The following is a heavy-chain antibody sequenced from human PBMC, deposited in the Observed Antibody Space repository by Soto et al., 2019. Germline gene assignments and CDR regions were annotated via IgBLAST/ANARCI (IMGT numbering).Heavy chain of an antibody. CDR3: ATLPIVVVAPTEGENSSPMDL. J-gene: IGHJ6*02. D-gene: IGHD2-15*01. Sequence: EVQLVQSGAEVKKPGESLRISCKASGFTFTSHLISWVRQMPGKGLEWMGRIDPRDSYTNYSPAFEGRLPILADKSITTAYLQWSSLQASDTAIYYCATLPIVVVAPTEGENSSPMDLWGQGTTVTVSS. CDR1: GFTFTSHL. CDR2: IDPRDSYT. V-gene: IGHV5-10-1*01.